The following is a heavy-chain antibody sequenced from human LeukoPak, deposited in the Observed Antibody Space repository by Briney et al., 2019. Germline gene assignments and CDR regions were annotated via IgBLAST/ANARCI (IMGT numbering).Heavy chain of an antibody. V-gene: IGHV3-53*01. Sequence: GGSLRLSCAASGFTVSSNYMSWVRQAPGKGLEWVSVIYSGGNTYYADSVKGRFTISRDNSKNTLYLQMNSLRAEDTAVYYCAKDRSGSYAAEYFQHWGQGTLVTVSS. CDR3: AKDRSGSYAAEYFQH. J-gene: IGHJ1*01. CDR2: IYSGGNT. CDR1: GFTVSSNY. D-gene: IGHD1-26*01.